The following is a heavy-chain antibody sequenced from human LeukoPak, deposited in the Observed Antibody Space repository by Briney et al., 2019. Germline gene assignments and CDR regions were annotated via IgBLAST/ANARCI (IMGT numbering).Heavy chain of an antibody. CDR3: ARYPSGPATTYYYYYYGMDV. V-gene: IGHV3-30*04. CDR2: ISYDGSNK. Sequence: PGGSLRLSCAASGFTFSSYAMHWVRQAPGKGLEGVAVISYDGSNKYYADSVKGRFTISRDNSKNTLYLQMNSLRAEDTAVYYCARYPSGPATTYYYYYYGMDVWGQGTTVTVSS. J-gene: IGHJ6*02. CDR1: GFTFSSYA. D-gene: IGHD5-12*01.